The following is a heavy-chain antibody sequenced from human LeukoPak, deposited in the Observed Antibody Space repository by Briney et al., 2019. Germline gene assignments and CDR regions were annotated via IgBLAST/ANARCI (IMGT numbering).Heavy chain of an antibody. J-gene: IGHJ4*02. CDR1: GGSISSSSYS. D-gene: IGHD3-22*01. CDR3: ARRCNYYDSSGYYSPYYFDY. CDR2: IYYSGST. V-gene: IGHV4-39*01. Sequence: SETLSLTCTVSGGSISSSSYSWGWIRQPPGKGLEWIGSIYYSGSTYYNPSLKSRVTISVDTSKNQFSLKLSSVTAADTAVYYCARRCNYYDSSGYYSPYYFDYWGQGTLVTVSS.